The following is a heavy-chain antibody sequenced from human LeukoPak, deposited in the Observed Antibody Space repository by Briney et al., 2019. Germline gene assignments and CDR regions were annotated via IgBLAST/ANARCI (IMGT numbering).Heavy chain of an antibody. V-gene: IGHV3-13*01. J-gene: IGHJ5*02. D-gene: IGHD3-10*01. CDR1: GFTFSNYD. CDR3: ARGIYGSGDNWFDP. Sequence: GGSLRLSCAASGFTFSNYDMHWVRQATGKGLEGVSAIGTAGDTYYPGSVKGRFTISRENAKNSLYLQMNSLRAGDTAVYYCARGIYGSGDNWFDPWGQGTLVTVSS. CDR2: IGTAGDT.